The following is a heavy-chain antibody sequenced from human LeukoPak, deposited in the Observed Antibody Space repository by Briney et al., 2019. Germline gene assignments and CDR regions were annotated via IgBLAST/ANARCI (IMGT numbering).Heavy chain of an antibody. J-gene: IGHJ4*02. CDR1: GGSISGGSFY. CDR2: IYASGST. CDR3: ARGGDSSSWSVDY. Sequence: SQTLSLTCTVSGGSISGGSFYWTWIRQPAGKGLEWIGRIYASGSTNYNSSLESRVTISVDTSKNQFSLRLSSVTAADTAVYYCARGGDSSSWSVDYWGQGTLVTVSS. V-gene: IGHV4-61*02. D-gene: IGHD6-13*01.